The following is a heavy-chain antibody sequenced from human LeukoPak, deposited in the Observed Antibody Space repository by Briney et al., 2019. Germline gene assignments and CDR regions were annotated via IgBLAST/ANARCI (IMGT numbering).Heavy chain of an antibody. J-gene: IGHJ5*02. CDR3: ARDSQNWFDP. CDR1: GGSISSGGYY. V-gene: IGHV4-31*03. CDR2: IYYSGST. Sequence: SETLSLTCTVSGGSISSGGYYWSWIRQHPGKGPEWIGYIYYSGSTYYNPSLKSRVTISVDTSKNQFSLKLSSVTAADTAVYYCARDSQNWFDPWGQGSLVTVSS.